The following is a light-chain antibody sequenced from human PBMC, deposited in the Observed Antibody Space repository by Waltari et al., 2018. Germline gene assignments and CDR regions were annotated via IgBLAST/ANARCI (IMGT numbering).Light chain of an antibody. V-gene: IGKV3-20*01. J-gene: IGKJ1*01. CDR3: QHYLRLPVT. CDR1: QDIRRT. CDR2: GAS. Sequence: EIVLTQSPGTLSLSPGARATLSCRASQDIRRTLAWYQQKPGQPPRLLIYGASNRATGIPDRFSGTGSETDFSLTISRLEPEDFAVYFCQHYLRLPVTYGQGTKVEIK.